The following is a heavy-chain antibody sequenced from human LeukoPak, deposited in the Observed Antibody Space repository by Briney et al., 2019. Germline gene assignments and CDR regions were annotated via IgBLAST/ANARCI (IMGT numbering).Heavy chain of an antibody. CDR2: ISGRGGST. CDR3: ATDFGSGSYDYYYMDV. CDR1: GFTFSSYA. J-gene: IGHJ6*03. V-gene: IGHV3-23*01. Sequence: GGSLRLSCAASGFTFSSYAMSWVRQAPGKGLEWVSAISGRGGSTYYADSVKGRFTISRDNSKNTLYLQMNSLRAEDTAVYYCATDFGSGSYDYYYMDVWGKGTTVTVSS. D-gene: IGHD3-10*01.